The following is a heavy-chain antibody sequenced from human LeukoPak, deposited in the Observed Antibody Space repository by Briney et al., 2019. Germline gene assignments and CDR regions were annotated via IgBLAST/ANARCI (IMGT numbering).Heavy chain of an antibody. J-gene: IGHJ4*02. CDR3: AKTLDVLATSRDYFDY. Sequence: GGSLRLSCAASGFTFSSYAMSWVRQAPGRGLEWVSAIDGRRTYYEGSVKGRFTISRDNSKNTLYLQMNSLRAEDTAEYYCAKTLDVLATSRDYFDYWGQGTLVTVSS. V-gene: IGHV3-23*01. D-gene: IGHD5-12*01. CDR2: IDGRRT. CDR1: GFTFSSYA.